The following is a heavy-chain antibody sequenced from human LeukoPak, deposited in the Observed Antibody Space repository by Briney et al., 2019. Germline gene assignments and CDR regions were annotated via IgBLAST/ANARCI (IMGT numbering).Heavy chain of an antibody. CDR2: INHSVGT. V-gene: IGHV4-34*01. CDR1: SGSFSGYY. Sequence: SETLSLTCSVYSGSFSGYYWSWIRQPPGKGLEWIGEINHSVGTNYNPSLKSRVTMSLDTSKNQFSLKLSSVTAADTAVYYCARDRVGIAAVLAPYNWFDPWGQGTLVTVSS. J-gene: IGHJ5*02. CDR3: ARDRVGIAAVLAPYNWFDP. D-gene: IGHD6-13*01.